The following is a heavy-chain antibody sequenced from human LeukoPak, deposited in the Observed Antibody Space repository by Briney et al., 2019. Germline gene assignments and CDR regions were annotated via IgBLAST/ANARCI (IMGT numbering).Heavy chain of an antibody. D-gene: IGHD5-18*01. V-gene: IGHV1-18*01. Sequence: ASVKVSCKTSGYTFTSYGISWVRQAPGQGLEWMGWISAYNGNTNYAQKFQGRVTMTRDMSTSTVYMELSSLRSEDTAVYYCARALPHRRLMDTTMEQHWFDPWGQGTLVTVSS. CDR2: ISAYNGNT. J-gene: IGHJ5*02. CDR3: ARALPHRRLMDTTMEQHWFDP. CDR1: GYTFTSYG.